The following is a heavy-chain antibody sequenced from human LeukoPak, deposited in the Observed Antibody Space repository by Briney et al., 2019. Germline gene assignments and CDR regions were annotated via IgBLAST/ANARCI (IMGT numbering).Heavy chain of an antibody. CDR3: ARAPGYCSSTSCRRKWFDP. Sequence: PSQTLSLTCTVSGGSISSGDYCWSWIRQPPGKGLEWIGYIYYSGSTYYNPSLKSRVTISVDTSKNQFSLKLSSVTAADTAVYYCARAPGYCSSTSCRRKWFDPWGQGTLVTVSS. D-gene: IGHD2-2*03. J-gene: IGHJ5*02. CDR1: GGSISSGDYC. V-gene: IGHV4-30-4*08. CDR2: IYYSGST.